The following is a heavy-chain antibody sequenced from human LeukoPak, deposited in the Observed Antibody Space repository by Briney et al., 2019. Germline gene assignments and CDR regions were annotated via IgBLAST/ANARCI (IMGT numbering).Heavy chain of an antibody. CDR2: ITSDGSST. D-gene: IGHD1-26*01. J-gene: IGHJ4*02. CDR3: ARDLTGAVFDF. V-gene: IGHV3-74*01. Sequence: GGSLRLSCAASGFTFSRYWMHWVRQAPGKGLVCVSRITSDGSSTSYADPVRGRSTISRDNAKNTVYLQMNSLRAEDTAVYYCARDLTGAVFDFWGQGTLVTVSS. CDR1: GFTFSRYW.